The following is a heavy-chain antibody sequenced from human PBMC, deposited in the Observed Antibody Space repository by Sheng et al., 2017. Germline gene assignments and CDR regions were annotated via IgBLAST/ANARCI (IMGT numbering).Heavy chain of an antibody. J-gene: IGHJ4*02. CDR1: GDSFTNTGSY. CDR3: ARAPVEIRRWWYFDY. CDR2: IYYSGNT. Sequence: QLQLQASGPGLVKPSETLSLTCTVSGDSFTNTGSYWGWIRQPPGKRPEWIGNIYYSGNTYYNPSLRSRVTISADKSQNQXYLKVTSVTAADTAVYYCARAPVEIRRWWYFDYWGQGTLVTVSS. D-gene: IGHD2-15*01. V-gene: IGHV4-39*01.